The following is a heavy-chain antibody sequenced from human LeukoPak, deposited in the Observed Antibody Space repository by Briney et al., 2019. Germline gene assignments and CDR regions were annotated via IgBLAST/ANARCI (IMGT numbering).Heavy chain of an antibody. Sequence: SGRSLRLSCAASGFTFNNYNMNWVRQAPGKALEWVSSITSSGTYIFYADSVKGRFTISRDNAKNSLYLQMNSLGPEDTAVYYCARHRGISFWGQGTLVTVSS. CDR3: ARHRGISF. D-gene: IGHD3-16*01. CDR2: ITSSGTYI. J-gene: IGHJ4*02. V-gene: IGHV3-21*01. CDR1: GFTFNNYN.